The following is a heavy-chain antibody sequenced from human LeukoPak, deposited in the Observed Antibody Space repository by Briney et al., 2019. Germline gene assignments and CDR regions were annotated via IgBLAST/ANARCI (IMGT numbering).Heavy chain of an antibody. CDR3: ARAGITMVRGVIEGVAFDI. CDR2: MNPNSGNT. D-gene: IGHD3-10*01. V-gene: IGHV1-8*01. CDR1: GYTFTSYD. J-gene: IGHJ3*02. Sequence: ASVKVSCKASGYTFTSYDINWVRQATGRGLEWMGWMNPNSGNTGYAQKFQGRVTMTRNTSISTAYMELSSLRSEDTAVYYCARAGITMVRGVIEGVAFDIWGQGTMVTVSS.